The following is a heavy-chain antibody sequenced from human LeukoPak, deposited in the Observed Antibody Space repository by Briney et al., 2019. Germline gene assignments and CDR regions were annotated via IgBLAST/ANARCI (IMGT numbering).Heavy chain of an antibody. D-gene: IGHD1-26*01. J-gene: IGHJ3*02. V-gene: IGHV3-20*04. Sequence: GGSLRLSCAASGFTFDDYGMSWVRQAPGKGLEWVSGINWNGGSTGYADSVKGRFTISRDNAKNSLYLQMNSLRAEDTAVYYCARSGSYLSAFDIWGQGTMVTVSS. CDR3: ARSGSYLSAFDI. CDR2: INWNGGST. CDR1: GFTFDDYG.